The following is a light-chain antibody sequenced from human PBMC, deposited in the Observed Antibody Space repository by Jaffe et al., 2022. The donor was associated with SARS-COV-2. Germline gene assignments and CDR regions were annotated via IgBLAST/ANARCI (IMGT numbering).Light chain of an antibody. CDR2: WAS. J-gene: IGKJ4*01. CDR1: QSVLYSSDNKNY. V-gene: IGKV4-1*01. Sequence: DIVMTQSPDSLPVSLGERATINCKSSQSVLYSSDNKNYLAWYQQKPGQPPKLLISWASTRESGVPDRFSGSGSGTDFTLTISSLQAEDVAVYYCQQYYITPLTFGGGTRVEIK. CDR3: QQYYITPLT.